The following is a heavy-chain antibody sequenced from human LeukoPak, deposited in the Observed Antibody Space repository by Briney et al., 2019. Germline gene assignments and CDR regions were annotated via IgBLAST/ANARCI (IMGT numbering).Heavy chain of an antibody. CDR3: ASNPYSSGWPDAFDI. D-gene: IGHD6-19*01. J-gene: IGHJ3*02. Sequence: SQTLSLTCTVSGGSISSGGYYWSWIRQHPGKGLEWIGYIYYSGSTYYNPSLKSRVTISVDTSKNQFSLMLRSVTAADTAVYYCASNPYSSGWPDAFDIWGQGTMVTVSS. CDR2: IYYSGST. CDR1: GGSISSGGYY. V-gene: IGHV4-31*03.